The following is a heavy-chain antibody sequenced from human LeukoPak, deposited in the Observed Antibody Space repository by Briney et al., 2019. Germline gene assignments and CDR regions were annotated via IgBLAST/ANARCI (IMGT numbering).Heavy chain of an antibody. CDR3: AREYSTSSEGDYFDY. D-gene: IGHD6-6*01. CDR2: IYHSGST. V-gene: IGHV4-59*01. CDR1: GASITTYY. J-gene: IGHJ4*02. Sequence: SETLSLTCTVSGASITTYYWTWIRQPPGKGLEWIGYIYHSGSTNYNPSLESRVTISLDTSRNQFSLRLSSVTAADTAVYFCAREYSTSSEGDYFDYWGQGSLVTVSS.